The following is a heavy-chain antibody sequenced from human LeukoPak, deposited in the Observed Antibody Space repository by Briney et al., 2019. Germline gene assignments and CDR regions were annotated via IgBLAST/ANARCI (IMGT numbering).Heavy chain of an antibody. CDR1: GGSMSGFF. Sequence: PSETLSLTCTVSGGSMSGFFWTWIRQPPGRELEWIGSIYYTGSSTKYNPSLKSRVTISVDTSKSQFSLTLNSATAADTALYYCARTSRHFYGSGTNLTPWPAGMDVWGQGTTVTVSS. CDR2: IYYTGSST. D-gene: IGHD3-10*01. J-gene: IGHJ6*02. V-gene: IGHV4-59*01. CDR3: ARTSRHFYGSGTNLTPWPAGMDV.